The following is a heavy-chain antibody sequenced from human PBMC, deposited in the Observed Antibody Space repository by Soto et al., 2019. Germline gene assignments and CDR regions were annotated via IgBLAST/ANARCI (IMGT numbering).Heavy chain of an antibody. V-gene: IGHV4-34*01. CDR2: INHSGST. Sequence: SETLSLTCAVYGGSFSGYYWSWIRQPPGKGLEWIGEINHSGSTNYNPSLKSRVTISVDTSKNQFSLKLSSVTAADTAVYYCAILPVRYVHYYYMDVWGKGTTVTVSS. CDR1: GGSFSGYY. D-gene: IGHD2-8*01. J-gene: IGHJ6*03. CDR3: AILPVRYVHYYYMDV.